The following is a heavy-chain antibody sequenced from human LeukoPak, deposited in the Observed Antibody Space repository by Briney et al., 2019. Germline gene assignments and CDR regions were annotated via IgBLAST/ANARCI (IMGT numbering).Heavy chain of an antibody. V-gene: IGHV3-30-3*01. CDR1: GFTFSSYA. D-gene: IGHD6-19*01. J-gene: IGHJ4*02. CDR3: ARALTAVFDYFDY. CDR2: ISYDGSNK. Sequence: GGSLRLSCAASGFTFSSYAMHWVRQAPGKGLEWVAVISYDGSNKYYADSVKGRFTISRDNSKNTLYLQMNSLRAEDTAVYYCARALTAVFDYFDYWGQGTLVTVSS.